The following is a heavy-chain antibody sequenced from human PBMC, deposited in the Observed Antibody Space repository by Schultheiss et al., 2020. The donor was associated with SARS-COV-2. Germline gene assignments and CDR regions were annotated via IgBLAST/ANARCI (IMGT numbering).Heavy chain of an antibody. V-gene: IGHV3-66*01. D-gene: IGHD1-26*01. Sequence: GGSLSLSCAASGFTVSSNYMNWVRQAPGKGLEWVSVIYSAGNTYYADSVKGRFTISRDKSKNTLYLQMNTLRAEDTAVYYCARALVGTPRMTNWGQGTLVTVSS. CDR1: GFTVSSNY. CDR2: IYSAGNT. CDR3: ARALVGTPRMTN. J-gene: IGHJ4*02.